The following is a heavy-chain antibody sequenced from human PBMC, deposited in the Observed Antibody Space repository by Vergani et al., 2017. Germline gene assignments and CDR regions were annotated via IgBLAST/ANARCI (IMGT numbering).Heavy chain of an antibody. V-gene: IGHV3-21*01. CDR1: GITFSSYS. J-gene: IGHJ1*01. Sequence: EVQLVESGGGLVKPGGSLRLSCAASGITFSSYSMNWVRQAPGKGLEWVSSISSSSSYIYYADSVKGRFTISRDNSKNSLYLQMNSLRAEDTAVYYCARAGATKYFQHWGQGTLVTVSS. CDR2: ISSSSSYI. D-gene: IGHD1-26*01. CDR3: ARAGATKYFQH.